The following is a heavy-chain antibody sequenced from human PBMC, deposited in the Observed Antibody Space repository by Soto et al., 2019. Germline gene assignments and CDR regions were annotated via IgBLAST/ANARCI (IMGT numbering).Heavy chain of an antibody. Sequence: TLSLTCTVSGGSISSGHYYWSWIRQPPGKGLEWIGYIYYSGTTYYNPSLKSRVTISVDTSKNQFSLKVSSVTAADTAVYYCARALIKLWPHYYYGMDVWGQGTTVTVSS. J-gene: IGHJ6*02. CDR1: GGSISSGHYY. CDR2: IYYSGTT. V-gene: IGHV4-30-4*01. D-gene: IGHD5-18*01. CDR3: ARALIKLWPHYYYGMDV.